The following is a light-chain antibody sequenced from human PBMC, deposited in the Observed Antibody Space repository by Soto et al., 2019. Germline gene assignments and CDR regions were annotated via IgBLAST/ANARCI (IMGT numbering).Light chain of an antibody. V-gene: IGKV1-39*01. CDR1: QSISGY. CDR2: AAS. Sequence: DIKITKPPSSLSASVEDRVPITSRAGQSISGYLNWYQQKPGKAPKLLIYAASSLQSGVPSRFSGSGSGTDFTLTISSLQPEDFATYYCQQSYSTPITFGQGTRLEIK. CDR3: QQSYSTPIT. J-gene: IGKJ5*01.